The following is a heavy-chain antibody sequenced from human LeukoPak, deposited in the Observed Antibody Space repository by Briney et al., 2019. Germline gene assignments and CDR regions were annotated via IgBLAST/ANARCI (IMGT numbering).Heavy chain of an antibody. Sequence: GRSLRLSCAAYGFTFRSYGMHWVRQAPGKGLEWVAVIWYDGSNKYYADSVKGRFTISRDNPTNTVHLQMNSRRAEDTAVYCCARDFSGGGAAFDIWGQGTIVTVSS. J-gene: IGHJ3*02. CDR1: GFTFRSYG. V-gene: IGHV3-33*01. CDR3: ARDFSGGGAAFDI. CDR2: IWYDGSNK. D-gene: IGHD3-16*01.